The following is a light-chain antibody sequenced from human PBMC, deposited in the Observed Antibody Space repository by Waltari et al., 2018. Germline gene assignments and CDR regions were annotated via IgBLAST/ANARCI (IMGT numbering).Light chain of an antibody. V-gene: IGKV3-20*01. J-gene: IGKJ1*01. CDR2: GAS. CDR3: QNYERLPAT. CDR1: QSVGRY. Sequence: EFVWRQSPGPLSFSPGERATLSCRASQSVGRYLAWYQQKPDQAPRLLIYGASSRATGIPDRFSGSGSGTDFSLTISRLEPEDFAVYYCQNYERLPATFGQGTKVEI.